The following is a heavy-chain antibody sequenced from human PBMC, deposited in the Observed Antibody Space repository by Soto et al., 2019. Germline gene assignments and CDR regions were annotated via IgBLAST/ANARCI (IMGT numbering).Heavy chain of an antibody. Sequence: QVQLVESGGGVVQPERSLRLSCAASGFTFSRQAMHWVRQAPVRGLEWVAVIWYHGIDKYYADSVKGRFTISRDNSKNTVYLQRNSLRGEDTAVYYCATGFLGLCTGGNCPLDYWGQGTLVTVSS. CDR3: ATGFLGLCTGGNCPLDY. D-gene: IGHD2-15*01. J-gene: IGHJ4*02. CDR1: GFTFSRQA. V-gene: IGHV3-33*01. CDR2: IWYHGIDK.